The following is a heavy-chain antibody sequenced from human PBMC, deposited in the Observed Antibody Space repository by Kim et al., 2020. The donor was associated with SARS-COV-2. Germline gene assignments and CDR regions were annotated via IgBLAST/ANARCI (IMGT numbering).Heavy chain of an antibody. D-gene: IGHD6-6*01. V-gene: IGHV4-59*01. CDR3: ARAIAGRLWFDP. Sequence: NDTPSLKSRVTISVDTSKNQFSLKLSSVTAVDTAVYYCARAIAGRLWFDPWGQGALVTVSS. J-gene: IGHJ5*02.